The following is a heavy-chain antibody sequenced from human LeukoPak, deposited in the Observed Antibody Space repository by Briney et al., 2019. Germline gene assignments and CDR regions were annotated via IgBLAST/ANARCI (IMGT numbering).Heavy chain of an antibody. CDR1: GFTFSSYW. D-gene: IGHD5-12*01. J-gene: IGHJ6*04. CDR2: INSDGSST. Sequence: GGSLRLSCAASGFTFSSYWMHWVRQAPGKGLVWVSRINSDGSSTSYADSEKGRFTISRDNAKNTLYLQMNSLRAEDTAVYYCARAGYSGYERDYYGMDVWGKGTTVTVSS. CDR3: ARAGYSGYERDYYGMDV. V-gene: IGHV3-74*01.